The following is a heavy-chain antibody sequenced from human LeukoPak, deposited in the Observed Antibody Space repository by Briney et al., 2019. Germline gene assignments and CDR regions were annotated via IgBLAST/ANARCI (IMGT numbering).Heavy chain of an antibody. CDR3: ARQADRSRFDY. V-gene: IGHV2-5*02. D-gene: IGHD3-22*01. CDR2: IYWDDDK. J-gene: IGHJ4*02. Sequence: SGPTLVNPTQTLTLTYTFSGFSLSTTGVGVGWIRQPPGKALEWLALIYWDDDKRYSPSLKSRFTITKDTSKNQVVLAMSNMDPVDTATYYCARQADRSRFDYWGQGTLVTVSS. CDR1: GFSLSTTGVG.